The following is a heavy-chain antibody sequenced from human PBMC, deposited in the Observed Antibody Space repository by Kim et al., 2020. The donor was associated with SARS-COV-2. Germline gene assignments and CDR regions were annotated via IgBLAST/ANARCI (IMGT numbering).Heavy chain of an antibody. Sequence: GGSLRLSCSASGFTFSSYAMHWVRQAPGKGLKYVSTISSLGDITYYADSVKGRFTISRDNSKNTLYLQMSSLRVEDTAVYYCVKSMAVREDRWGLGTLVTVSS. CDR3: VKSMAVREDR. V-gene: IGHV3-64D*06. CDR2: ISSLGDIT. CDR1: GFTFSSYA. J-gene: IGHJ5*02. D-gene: IGHD6-6*01.